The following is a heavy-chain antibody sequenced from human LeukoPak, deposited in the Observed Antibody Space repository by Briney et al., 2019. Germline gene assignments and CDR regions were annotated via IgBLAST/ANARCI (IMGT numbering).Heavy chain of an antibody. CDR3: VKDFVAGNGIYDPFDI. J-gene: IGHJ3*02. CDR1: GFTVSSNY. Sequence: PGGSLRLSCAASGFTVSSNYMSWVRQAPGKGLEWVSVIYSGGSTYYADSVKGRFTISRDNSKNTLYLQMNSLRAEDTARYYCVKDFVAGNGIYDPFDIWGQGTMVIVSS. D-gene: IGHD6-19*01. V-gene: IGHV3-53*01. CDR2: IYSGGST.